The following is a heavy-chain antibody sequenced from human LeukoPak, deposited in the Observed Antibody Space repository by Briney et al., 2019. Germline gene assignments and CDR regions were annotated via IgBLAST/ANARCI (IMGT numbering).Heavy chain of an antibody. D-gene: IGHD3-10*01. J-gene: IGHJ4*02. CDR2: ISGSGGST. V-gene: IGHV3-23*01. Sequence: GGSLRLSCAASGFTFSSYAMSWVRQAPGKGLEWVSAISGSGGSTYYADSVKGRFTISRDNSKNTLYLQMNSLRAEDTAVYYCAKRMGYYGSGSYSLWGQGTLVTVSS. CDR3: AKRMGYYGSGSYSL. CDR1: GFTFSSYA.